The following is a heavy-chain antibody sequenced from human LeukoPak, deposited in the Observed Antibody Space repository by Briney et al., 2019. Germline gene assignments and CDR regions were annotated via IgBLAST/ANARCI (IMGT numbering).Heavy chain of an antibody. D-gene: IGHD6-6*01. Sequence: GESLRISCKGSGYSFTSYWISWVRQMPGKGREWMGRIDPSDSYTNYSPSFQGHVTISADKSISTAYLQWSSLKASDTAMYYCASSPYSSSGFDYWGQGTLVTVSS. CDR1: GYSFTSYW. CDR3: ASSPYSSSGFDY. CDR2: IDPSDSYT. V-gene: IGHV5-10-1*01. J-gene: IGHJ4*02.